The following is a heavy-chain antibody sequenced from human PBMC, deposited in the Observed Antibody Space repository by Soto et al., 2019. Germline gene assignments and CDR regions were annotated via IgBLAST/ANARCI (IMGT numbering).Heavy chain of an antibody. V-gene: IGHV3-23*05. CDR2: IYGSGRGI. D-gene: IGHD2-21*01. Sequence: PGGSLRLSCTASGLPHSSFAMMWVRQAPGKGLECVSGIYGSGRGIEYADSVKGRFTISRDNSKNTVYLQMTDLRADDTAVYYCAKDAVYNDGLWIMDHWGQGTQVTVSS. J-gene: IGHJ4*02. CDR3: AKDAVYNDGLWIMDH. CDR1: GLPHSSFA.